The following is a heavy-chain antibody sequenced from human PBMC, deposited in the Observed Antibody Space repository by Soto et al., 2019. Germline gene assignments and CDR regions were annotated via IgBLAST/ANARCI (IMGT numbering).Heavy chain of an antibody. CDR3: ARESDNSGFDY. Sequence: RGSLRLSCAASGFTFSSYWMHWVRQAPGKGLVWVSRINSDGSSTSYADSVKGRFTISRDNAKNTLYLQMNSLRAEDTAVYYCARESDNSGFDYWGQGTLVTVSS. CDR1: GFTFSSYW. V-gene: IGHV3-74*01. D-gene: IGHD7-27*01. CDR2: INSDGSST. J-gene: IGHJ4*02.